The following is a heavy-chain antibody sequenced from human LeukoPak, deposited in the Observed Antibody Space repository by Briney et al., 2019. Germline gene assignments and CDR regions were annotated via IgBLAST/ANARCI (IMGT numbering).Heavy chain of an antibody. CDR2: ITGSGDST. CDR1: GFIFSNYA. V-gene: IGHV3-23*01. Sequence: GGSLRLSCAASGFIFSNYAMRWVRQAPGKGLEWVSSITGSGDSTYYAASVKGRFTISRDNSKNTLYLQMNSLRVDDTALYYCADSNYWYPVDYWGQGTLVTVSS. J-gene: IGHJ4*02. CDR3: ADSNYWYPVDY. D-gene: IGHD4-11*01.